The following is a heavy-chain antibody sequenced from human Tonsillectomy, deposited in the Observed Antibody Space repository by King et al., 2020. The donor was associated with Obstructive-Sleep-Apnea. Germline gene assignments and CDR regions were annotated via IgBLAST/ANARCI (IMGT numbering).Heavy chain of an antibody. Sequence: VQLVESGGGVVQPGGSLRLYCAASGFTFSTFDVHWVRQAPGKGLEWVALISYDGSDKYYADSVKGRFTISRDNSKNTLYLQINSLRAEDTAVYYCARDKVPGSFIMVETTTYSYGLDAWGQGTTVTVSS. CDR2: ISYDGSDK. CDR1: GFTFSTFD. V-gene: IGHV3-30*04. CDR3: ARDKVPGSFIMVETTTYSYGLDA. J-gene: IGHJ6*02. D-gene: IGHD5-18*01.